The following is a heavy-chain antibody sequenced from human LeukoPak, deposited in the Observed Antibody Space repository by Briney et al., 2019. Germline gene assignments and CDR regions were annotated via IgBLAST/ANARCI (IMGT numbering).Heavy chain of an antibody. D-gene: IGHD2-2*01. CDR3: ALRTRQGAPDY. V-gene: IGHV1-46*01. Sequence: ASVTVSCKASGYTFTSYYMHWVRQAPGQGLEWMGIINPSGGSTSYAQKFQGRVTMTTDMSTSTVYMELSSLRSEDTAVYYCALRTRQGAPDYWGQGTLVTVSS. J-gene: IGHJ4*02. CDR1: GYTFTSYY. CDR2: INPSGGST.